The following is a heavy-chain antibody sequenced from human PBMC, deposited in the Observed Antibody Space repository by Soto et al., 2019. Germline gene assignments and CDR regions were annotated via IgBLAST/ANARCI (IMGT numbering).Heavy chain of an antibody. CDR1: GFTFINAW. J-gene: IGHJ5*02. D-gene: IGHD3-10*01. CDR3: TIGGIWLGELLYGS. CDR2: IKSKADGGTT. V-gene: IGHV3-15*07. Sequence: EVQLVESGGGLVKPGGSLRLSCAASGFTFINAWMNWVRQAPGKGLAWVDRIKSKADGGTTDYAAPLKGRFTISRYESKSTMHLQMNSLKTEDTAVYYCTIGGIWLGELLYGSWGQRTPVTVSS.